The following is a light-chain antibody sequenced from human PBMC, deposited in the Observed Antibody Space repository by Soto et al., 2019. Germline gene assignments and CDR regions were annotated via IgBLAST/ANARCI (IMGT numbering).Light chain of an antibody. V-gene: IGKV1-9*01. CDR2: AAS. CDR1: QDISSS. CDR3: EQLNSYPSIT. J-gene: IGKJ5*01. Sequence: DIQLTQSPSFLSASVGDRVTITCRASQDISSSLAWYQQKPGKAPKLLIYAASTLKGGVPSRFRGSGSGTEFTLTISSLPPEDFATYYCEQLNSYPSITFGQGTRLEIK.